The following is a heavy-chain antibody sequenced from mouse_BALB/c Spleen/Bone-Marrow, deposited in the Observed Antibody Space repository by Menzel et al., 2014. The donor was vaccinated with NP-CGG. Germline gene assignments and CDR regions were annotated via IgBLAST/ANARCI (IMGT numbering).Heavy chain of an antibody. CDR1: GYTFTSYT. D-gene: IGHD1-1*02. J-gene: IGHJ3*01. Sequence: VKLVESGAELARPGASVKMSCKASGYTFTSYTMHWVKQRPGQGLEWIGYINPSSGYTNYDQKFKDKATLTADKSSSTAYMQLSSLTSEDSAVYYCARDWTIPFAYWGQGTLVTVSA. CDR2: INPSSGYT. CDR3: ARDWTIPFAY. V-gene: IGHV1-4*01.